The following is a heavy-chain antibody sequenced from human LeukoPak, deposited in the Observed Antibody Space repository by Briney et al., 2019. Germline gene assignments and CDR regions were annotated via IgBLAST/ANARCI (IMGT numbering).Heavy chain of an antibody. Sequence: SETLSLTCTVSGGSISSSSYYWGWIRQPPGKGLEWIGSIYYSGSTYYNPSLKSRVTISVDTSKNQFSLKLSSVTAADTAVYYYARGNYYDSSGYSELDYWGQGTLVTVSS. J-gene: IGHJ4*02. D-gene: IGHD3-22*01. CDR1: GGSISSSSYY. CDR3: ARGNYYDSSGYSELDY. V-gene: IGHV4-39*07. CDR2: IYYSGST.